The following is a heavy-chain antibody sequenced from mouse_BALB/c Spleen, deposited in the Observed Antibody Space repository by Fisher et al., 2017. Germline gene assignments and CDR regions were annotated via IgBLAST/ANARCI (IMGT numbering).Heavy chain of an antibody. Sequence: KFKGKATLTVDKSSSTAYMQLSSPTSEDSAVYYCTRTGTGAMDYWGQGTSVTVSS. J-gene: IGHJ4*01. V-gene: IGHV1-69*02. CDR3: TRTGTGAMDY. D-gene: IGHD4-1*01.